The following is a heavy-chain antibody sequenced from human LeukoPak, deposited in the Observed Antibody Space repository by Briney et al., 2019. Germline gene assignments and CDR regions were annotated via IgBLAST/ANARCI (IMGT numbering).Heavy chain of an antibody. CDR2: ISWDGGTT. J-gene: IGHJ4*02. V-gene: IGHV3-43D*03. D-gene: IGHD6-13*01. CDR3: AKDTLRSSSWDFDY. CDR1: GFTFSSYS. Sequence: GGSLRLSCAASGFTFSSYSMNWVRQAPGKGLEWVSLISWDGGTTYYVDSVKGRFTISRDNSKNSLYLQMNSLRAEDTALYYCAKDTLRSSSWDFDYWGQGTLVTVSS.